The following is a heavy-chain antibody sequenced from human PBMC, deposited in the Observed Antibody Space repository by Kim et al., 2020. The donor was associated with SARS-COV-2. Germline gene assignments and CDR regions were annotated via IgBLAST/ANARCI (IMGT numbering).Heavy chain of an antibody. CDR1: GFTFSSYE. D-gene: IGHD3-22*01. J-gene: IGHJ3*02. CDR2: ISSSGSTI. V-gene: IGHV3-48*03. CDR3: ARVARYYDSSGYYQRIPHAFDI. Sequence: GGSLRLSCAASGFTFSSYEMNWVRQAPGKGLEWVSYISSSGSTIYYADSVKGRFTISRDNAKNSLYLQMNSLRAEDTAVYYCARVARYYDSSGYYQRIPHAFDIWGQWTMVTVSS.